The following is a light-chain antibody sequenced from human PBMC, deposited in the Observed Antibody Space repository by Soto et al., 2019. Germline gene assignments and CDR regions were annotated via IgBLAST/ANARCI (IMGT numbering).Light chain of an antibody. CDR2: GTS. CDR3: LQYNTLWT. Sequence: EIVLTQSPGTLSLSPGERATLSCRASQSVSSKYLAWYQQKPGQAPRVLIYGTSIRATGTPARFSGSGSETEFTLTISSLQSEDFAVYYCLQYNTLWTFGQGTKVEI. CDR1: QSVSSKY. V-gene: IGKV3-15*01. J-gene: IGKJ1*01.